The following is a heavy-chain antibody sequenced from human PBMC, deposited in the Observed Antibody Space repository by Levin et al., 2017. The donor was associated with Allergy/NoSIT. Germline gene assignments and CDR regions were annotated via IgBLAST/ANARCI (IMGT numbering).Heavy chain of an antibody. CDR2: ISGSGGST. CDR3: AKGGYCSRTSCTAGY. V-gene: IGHV3-23*01. Sequence: ETLSLTCAASGFTFSSYAMSWVRQAPGKGLEWVSAISGSGGSTYYADSVKGRFTISRDNSKNTLYLQMNSLRAEDTAVYYCAKGGYCSRTSCTAGYWGQGTLVTVSS. D-gene: IGHD2-2*01. CDR1: GFTFSSYA. J-gene: IGHJ4*02.